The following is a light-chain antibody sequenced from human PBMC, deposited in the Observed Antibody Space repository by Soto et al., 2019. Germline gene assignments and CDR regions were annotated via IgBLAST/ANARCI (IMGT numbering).Light chain of an antibody. Sequence: QSVLTQPPSASGTPGQRVTISCSGSSSKIGKNYVYWYQQLPGTAPELLIYSNSQRPSGVPDRFSASKSGTSASLAISGLRSEDEADYYCAAWDDSLSGFYLFGTGTKVTVL. V-gene: IGLV1-47*02. CDR2: SNS. CDR1: SSKIGKNY. CDR3: AAWDDSLSGFYL. J-gene: IGLJ1*01.